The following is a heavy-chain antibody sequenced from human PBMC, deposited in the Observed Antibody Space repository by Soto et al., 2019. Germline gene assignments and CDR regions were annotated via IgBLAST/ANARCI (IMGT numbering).Heavy chain of an antibody. CDR2: IWYDGSNK. CDR1: GFTFSSYG. D-gene: IGHD6-13*01. J-gene: IGHJ4*02. CDR3: ASWGIAAGDY. Sequence: QVQLVESGGGVVQPGRSLRLSCAASGFTFSSYGMHWVRQAPGKGLEWVAVIWYDGSNKYYADSVKGRFTISRDNSKNTLYLQMHSLRAEDTAVYYCASWGIAAGDYWGQGTLVTLSS. V-gene: IGHV3-33*01.